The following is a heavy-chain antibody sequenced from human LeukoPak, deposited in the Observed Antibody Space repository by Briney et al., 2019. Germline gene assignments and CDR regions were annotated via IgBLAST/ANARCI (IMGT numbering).Heavy chain of an antibody. Sequence: GGSLRLSCAASGFTFSQTWMHWVRQAPGKGLVWVAVIKNDATPTYADSAKGRFTISRDNAKNTVYLQMSSLTLEDTAVYYCARDHYYNQDYWGQGTLVTVSS. V-gene: IGHV3-74*01. D-gene: IGHD3-10*01. CDR1: GFTFSQTW. CDR2: IKNDATP. J-gene: IGHJ4*02. CDR3: ARDHYYNQDY.